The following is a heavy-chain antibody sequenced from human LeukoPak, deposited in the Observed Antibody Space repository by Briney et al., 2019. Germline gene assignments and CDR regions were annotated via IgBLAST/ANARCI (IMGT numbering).Heavy chain of an antibody. J-gene: IGHJ4*02. CDR1: GFTVSSNY. CDR2: IDGSGGNT. CDR3: AKDSSVPYGITN. D-gene: IGHD4-17*01. V-gene: IGHV3-23*01. Sequence: GGSLRLSCAASGFTVSSNYMSWVRQAPGKGLEWVSAIDGSGGNTFYADSVKGRFTISRGNSKNTLFLHMNSLRAEDTAVYFCAKDSSVPYGITNWGQGTLVTVSS.